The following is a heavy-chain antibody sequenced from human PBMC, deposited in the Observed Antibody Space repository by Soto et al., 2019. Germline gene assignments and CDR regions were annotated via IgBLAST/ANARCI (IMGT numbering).Heavy chain of an antibody. V-gene: IGHV3-48*01. D-gene: IGHD4-17*01. CDR2: IISSSTTM. CDR1: GLTFSSYS. Sequence: EVQWVESGGGLIQPGGSLRLSCAASGLTFSSYSMNWVRRAPGKGLEWVSYIISSSTTMHYADSVEGRFTISRDNARNSLYLQMNSLRAEDTAVYYCARFPHGDYFDYWGQGTLVTVSS. CDR3: ARFPHGDYFDY. J-gene: IGHJ4*02.